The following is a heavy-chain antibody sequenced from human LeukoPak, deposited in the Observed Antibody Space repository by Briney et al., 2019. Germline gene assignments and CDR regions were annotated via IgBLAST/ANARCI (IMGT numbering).Heavy chain of an antibody. V-gene: IGHV4-34*01. J-gene: IGHJ4*02. CDR2: INHSGST. Sequence: PSETLSLTCAIYGGSFSVYYWNWIRQPPGKGLEWIGEINHSGSTNYNPSLKSRVTISVDTSKNQFSLKLSSVTAADTAVYYCARAVQGIAVPSLDYWGQGTLVTVSS. D-gene: IGHD6-19*01. CDR1: GGSFSVYY. CDR3: ARAVQGIAVPSLDY.